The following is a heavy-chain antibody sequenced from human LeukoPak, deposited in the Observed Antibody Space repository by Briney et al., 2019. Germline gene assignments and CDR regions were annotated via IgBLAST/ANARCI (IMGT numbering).Heavy chain of an antibody. Sequence: GGSLRLSCAASGFTFSSYDMSWVRQAPGKGLEWVSAISGRGSSTYYADSVKGRFTISRDNSKNTLYLQMNSLRAEDTAVYYCANLARYSSSWYSRDAFDIWGQGTMVTVSS. J-gene: IGHJ3*02. CDR2: ISGRGSST. V-gene: IGHV3-23*01. CDR1: GFTFSSYD. D-gene: IGHD6-13*01. CDR3: ANLARYSSSWYSRDAFDI.